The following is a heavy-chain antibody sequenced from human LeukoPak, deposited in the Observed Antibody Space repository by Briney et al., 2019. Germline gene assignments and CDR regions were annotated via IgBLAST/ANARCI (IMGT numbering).Heavy chain of an antibody. J-gene: IGHJ5*02. CDR1: GYTFTSYY. D-gene: IGHD2-15*01. V-gene: IGHV1-46*01. CDR3: AREDIVVVVAATPSPFDP. CDR2: ISPSGGST. Sequence: ASVKVSCKASGYTFTSYYMHWVRQAPGQGLEWMGIISPSGGSTSYAQKFQGRVTMTRDTSTSTVYMELSSLRSEDTAVYYCAREDIVVVVAATPSPFDPWGQGTLVTVSS.